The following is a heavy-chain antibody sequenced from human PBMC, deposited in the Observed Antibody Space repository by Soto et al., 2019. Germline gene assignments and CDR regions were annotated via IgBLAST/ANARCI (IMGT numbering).Heavy chain of an antibody. Sequence: QVQLVESGGGVVQPGRSLRLSCAASGFTFSSYGMHWVRQAPGKGLEWVAVISYDGSNKYYADSVKGRFTISRDNSKNKLYLQMNSLRAEDTAVYYCAKDSSYGDYGGWFDPWGQGTLVTVSS. J-gene: IGHJ5*02. V-gene: IGHV3-30*18. D-gene: IGHD4-17*01. CDR3: AKDSSYGDYGGWFDP. CDR2: ISYDGSNK. CDR1: GFTFSSYG.